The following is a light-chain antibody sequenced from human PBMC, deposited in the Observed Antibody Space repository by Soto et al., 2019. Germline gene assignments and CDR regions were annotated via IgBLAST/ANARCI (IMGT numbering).Light chain of an antibody. V-gene: IGKV3-20*01. Sequence: EIVLMQSPGTLSLSPGERSTLSCMAFQSVSNSYLAWYQQKPGQAPRLLIYGASSRATGIPERFSGTGSGTDFTLTISRLEPEDFEVYYCQQYGSSPQSFGQGTKVDIK. CDR1: QSVSNSY. CDR3: QQYGSSPQS. CDR2: GAS. J-gene: IGKJ1*01.